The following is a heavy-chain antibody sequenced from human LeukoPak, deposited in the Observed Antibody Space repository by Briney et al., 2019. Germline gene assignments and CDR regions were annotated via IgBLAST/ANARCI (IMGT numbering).Heavy chain of an antibody. CDR3: ARRSYIVVVPTAASMDV. Sequence: SETLSLTCAVYGGSFSGYYWSWIRQPPGKGLEWIGEINHSGSTNYNPSLKSRATISVDTSKNQFSLKLSSVTAADTAVYYCARRSYIVVVPTAASMDVWGKGTTVTVSS. CDR2: INHSGST. D-gene: IGHD2-2*01. CDR1: GGSFSGYY. J-gene: IGHJ6*04. V-gene: IGHV4-34*01.